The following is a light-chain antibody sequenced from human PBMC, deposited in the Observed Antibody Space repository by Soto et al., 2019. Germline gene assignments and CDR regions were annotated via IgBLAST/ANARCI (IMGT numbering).Light chain of an antibody. Sequence: QSVLTQPPSVSGAPGQRVTISCTGSNSNIGAGYGIHWYQQLPGTAPKLLIYSNNHRPSGVPDRFSASKAGASASLAISGLQSEDEGDYYCAAWDASLGGFYVFGSGTKVTVL. CDR2: SNN. CDR1: NSNIGAGYG. J-gene: IGLJ1*01. CDR3: AAWDASLGGFYV. V-gene: IGLV1-40*01.